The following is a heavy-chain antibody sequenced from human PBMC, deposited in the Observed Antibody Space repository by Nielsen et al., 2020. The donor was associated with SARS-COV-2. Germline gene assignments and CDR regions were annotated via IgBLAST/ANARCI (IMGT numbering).Heavy chain of an antibody. CDR2: IKSKTDGGTT. Sequence: GESLKISCAASGFTFSNAWMSWVRQAPGKGLEWVGRIKSKTDGGTTDYAAPVKGRFTISRDDSKNTLYLQMNSLKAEDTAVYYCTTVRWWELLGYWGQGTLVTVSS. V-gene: IGHV3-15*01. CDR3: TTVRWWELLGY. CDR1: GFTFSNAW. J-gene: IGHJ4*02. D-gene: IGHD1-26*01.